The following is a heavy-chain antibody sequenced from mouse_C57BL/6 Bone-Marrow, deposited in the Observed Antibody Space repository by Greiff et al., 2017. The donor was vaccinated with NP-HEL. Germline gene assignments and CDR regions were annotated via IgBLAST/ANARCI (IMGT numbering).Heavy chain of an antibody. D-gene: IGHD1-1*01. CDR2: INPGSGGT. CDR3: ARWVLLGDYYAMDY. J-gene: IGHJ4*01. CDR1: GYAFTNYL. V-gene: IGHV1-54*01. Sequence: VQLQQSGAELVRPGTSVKVSCKASGYAFTNYLIEWVKQRPGQGLEWIGVINPGSGGTNYNEKFKGKATLTADKSSSTAYMQLSSLTSEDSAVYFCARWVLLGDYYAMDYWGQGTSVTVSS.